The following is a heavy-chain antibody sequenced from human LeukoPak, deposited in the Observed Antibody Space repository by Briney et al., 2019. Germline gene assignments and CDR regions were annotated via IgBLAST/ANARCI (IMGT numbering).Heavy chain of an antibody. CDR3: ARGATTMIVVVYYFDY. V-gene: IGHV3-7*01. CDR2: IKQDGSEK. D-gene: IGHD3-22*01. CDR1: GFTFSSYW. J-gene: IGHJ4*02. Sequence: GGSLRLSCAASGFTFSSYWMSWVRQAPGKGLERVANIKQDGSEKYYVDSVKGRFTISRDNAKNSLYLQMNSLRAEDTAVYYCARGATTMIVVVYYFDYWGQGTLVTVSS.